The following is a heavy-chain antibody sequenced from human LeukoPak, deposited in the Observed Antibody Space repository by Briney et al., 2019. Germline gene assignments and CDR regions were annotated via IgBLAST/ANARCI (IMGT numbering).Heavy chain of an antibody. Sequence: GGSLRLSCAASGFTFDTFAMHWVRQAPGKGLEWVAVIWYDGSNKYYADSVKGRFTISRDNSKNTLYLQMNSLRAEDTAVYYCARFIPLVGFDPWGQGTLVTVSS. CDR2: IWYDGSNK. CDR3: ARFIPLVGFDP. D-gene: IGHD1-26*01. CDR1: GFTFDTFA. J-gene: IGHJ5*02. V-gene: IGHV3-33*01.